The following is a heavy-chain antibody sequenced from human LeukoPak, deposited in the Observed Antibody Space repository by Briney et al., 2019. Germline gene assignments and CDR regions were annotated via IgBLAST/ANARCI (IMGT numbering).Heavy chain of an antibody. D-gene: IGHD3-22*01. CDR3: ARSSYDSSGYYYWDY. Sequence: SETLSLTCAVSGGSISSSNWWSWVRQPPGKGLEWMGEIYHSGSTNYNPSLKSRVTISVDKSKNQFSLKLSSVTAADTAVYYCARSSYDSSGYYYWDYWGQGTLVTVSS. CDR2: IYHSGST. CDR1: GGSISSSNW. V-gene: IGHV4-4*02. J-gene: IGHJ4*02.